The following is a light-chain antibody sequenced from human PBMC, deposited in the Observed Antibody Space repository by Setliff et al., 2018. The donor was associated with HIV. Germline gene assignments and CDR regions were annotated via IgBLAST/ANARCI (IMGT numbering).Light chain of an antibody. CDR2: YVS. CDR3: CSYAGSFYV. V-gene: IGLV2-11*01. J-gene: IGLJ1*01. Sequence: QSVLTQPRSVSGSPGQSVTISCTGSSGDVGRNNYVSWYQQHPAKVPKLIINYVSKRPSGVPDRFSGSKSGNTASLTISGLQTEDEADYYCCSYAGSFYVFGRGTRSPS. CDR1: SGDVGRNNY.